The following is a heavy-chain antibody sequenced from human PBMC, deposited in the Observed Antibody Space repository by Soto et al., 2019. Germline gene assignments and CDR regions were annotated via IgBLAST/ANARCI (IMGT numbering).Heavy chain of an antibody. D-gene: IGHD2-15*01. J-gene: IGHJ4*02. CDR1: GFTVSSNY. CDR2: IFPDGST. CDR3: ARRALPHAFVDY. Sequence: EVQLMESGGGLVQPGGSLRLSCTVSGFTVSSNYMNWVRQAPGKGLEWVSVIFPDGSTYYTDSVRDRFTISRDNSKNTVYLQINSLRAEDTAVYFGARRALPHAFVDYWGQGTLVTVSS. V-gene: IGHV3-66*01.